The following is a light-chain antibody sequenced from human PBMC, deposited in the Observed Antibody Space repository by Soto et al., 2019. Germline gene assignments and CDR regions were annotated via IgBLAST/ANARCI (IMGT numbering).Light chain of an antibody. CDR2: GAC. Sequence: EIVLTQSPGTLSLSPGERATLSCRASQSVSSSYLAWYQQKTGQAPRLLIYGACSRVTGIPDRFSGSGYGREVTLTISRLEPEDFAVYYCKQSGSYPIFTLGPGTKVDI. V-gene: IGKV3-20*01. J-gene: IGKJ3*01. CDR1: QSVSSSY. CDR3: KQSGSYPIFT.